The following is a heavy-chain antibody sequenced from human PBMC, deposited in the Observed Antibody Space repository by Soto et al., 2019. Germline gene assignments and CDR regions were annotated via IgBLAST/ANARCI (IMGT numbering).Heavy chain of an antibody. V-gene: IGHV4-31*03. Sequence: SETLSLTCTVSGGSISSGGYYWSWIRQHPGKGLEWIGYIYYSGSTYYNPSLKSRVTISVDTSKNQFSLKLSSVTAADTAVYYCARVTYAMNAFDIWGQGTMVTVSS. D-gene: IGHD2-8*01. CDR2: IYYSGST. J-gene: IGHJ3*02. CDR3: ARVTYAMNAFDI. CDR1: GGSISSGGYY.